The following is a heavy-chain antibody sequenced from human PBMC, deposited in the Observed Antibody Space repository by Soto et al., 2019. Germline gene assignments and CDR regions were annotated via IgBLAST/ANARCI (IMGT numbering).Heavy chain of an antibody. J-gene: IGHJ6*02. CDR3: ARSHHGDDVDYYYCMDV. CDR2: INAGNGNT. D-gene: IGHD4-17*01. V-gene: IGHV1-3*01. CDR1: GYTFTSYA. Sequence: QVQLVQSGAEVKKPGASVKVSCKASGYTFTSYAMHWVRQAPGQRLEWMGWINAGNGNTKYSQKFQGRVTITRDTSASGAYIELSILRSRYGAEYYCARSHHGDDVDYYYCMDVWGQGTTVTVSS.